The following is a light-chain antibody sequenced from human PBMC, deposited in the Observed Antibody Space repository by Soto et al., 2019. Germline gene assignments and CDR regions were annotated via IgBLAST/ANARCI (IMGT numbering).Light chain of an antibody. CDR1: NSNIGKNH. CDR3: GAWDNSLSSVV. CDR2: DTI. J-gene: IGLJ2*01. V-gene: IGLV1-51*01. Sequence: QSVLTQPPSVSAAPGQTVSISCSGSNSNIGKNHISWYQHLPGTAPKLLIYDTITRPSGIPDRFSGSKSGTSATLGITGLQTGDEADYYCGAWDNSLSSVVFGGGTKLTVL.